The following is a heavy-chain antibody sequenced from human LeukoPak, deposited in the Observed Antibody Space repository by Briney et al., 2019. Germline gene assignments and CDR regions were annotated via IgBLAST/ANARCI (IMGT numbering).Heavy chain of an antibody. J-gene: IGHJ6*03. CDR2: INHSGST. CDR3: ARALITIPYYYYMDV. CDR1: GGSFSGYY. Sequence: SETLSLTCAVYGGSFSGYYWSWIRQPPGKGLEWIGEINHSGSTNYNPSLKSRVTISVDTSKNQFSLKLSSVTAADTAVYYCARALITIPYYYYMDVWGKGTTVTVSS. D-gene: IGHD3-10*01. V-gene: IGHV4-34*01.